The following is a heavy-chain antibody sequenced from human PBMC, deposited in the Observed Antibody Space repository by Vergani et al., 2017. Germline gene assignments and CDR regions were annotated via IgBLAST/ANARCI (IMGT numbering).Heavy chain of an antibody. CDR3: ARLNGFGELKGGRLFDY. Sequence: EVQLVESGGGLVQPGGSLRLSCAASGFTFSSYSMNWVRQAPGKGLEWVSYISSSSSTIYYADSVKGRFTISRDNAKNSLYLQMNSLRAEDTAVYYCARLNGFGELKGGRLFDYWGQRTLVTVSS. CDR1: GFTFSSYS. V-gene: IGHV3-48*01. D-gene: IGHD3-10*01. CDR2: ISSSSSTI. J-gene: IGHJ4*02.